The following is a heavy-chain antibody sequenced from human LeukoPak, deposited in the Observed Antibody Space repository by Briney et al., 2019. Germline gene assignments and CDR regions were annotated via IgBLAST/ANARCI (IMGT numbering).Heavy chain of an antibody. CDR1: GFIFSGYW. CDR3: AREKSWSRDY. J-gene: IGHJ4*02. V-gene: IGHV3-74*01. D-gene: IGHD2-8*01. CDR2: IKTDGTTT. Sequence: GGSLRLSCAGSGFIFSGYWMHWVRQAPGKGLMWVSRIKTDGTTTYYADSVKGRFTVSRDNAKNSLYLQMNSLRAEDTAVYYCAREKSWSRDYWGQGTLVTVSS.